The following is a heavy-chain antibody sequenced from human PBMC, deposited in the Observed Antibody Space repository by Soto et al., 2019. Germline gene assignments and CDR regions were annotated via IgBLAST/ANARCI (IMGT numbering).Heavy chain of an antibody. Sequence: PGGSLRLSCAASGFTFSGSAMHWVRQASGKGLEWVGRIRSKANSYATAYAASVKGRFTISRDDSKNTAYLQMNSLKTEDTAVYYCTTGTPVWYYYDSSGLAYWGQGTLVTVSS. CDR2: IRSKANSYAT. D-gene: IGHD3-22*01. J-gene: IGHJ4*02. V-gene: IGHV3-73*01. CDR1: GFTFSGSA. CDR3: TTGTPVWYYYDSSGLAY.